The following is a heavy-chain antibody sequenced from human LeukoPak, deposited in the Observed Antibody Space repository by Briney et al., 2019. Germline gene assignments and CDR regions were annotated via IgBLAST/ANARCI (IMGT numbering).Heavy chain of an antibody. CDR2: INTNSGGT. J-gene: IGHJ5*02. D-gene: IGHD6-19*01. CDR1: GYTFTGYY. V-gene: IGHV1-2*04. CDR3: ARDRLRGGSSGYKGCFDP. Sequence: GASVKVSCKASGYTFTGYYMHWVRQDPGQGLVWMGWINTNSGGTNYEQKLQGWVTMTRDTSISTAYIELSRLRAVDTAVYYCARDRLRGGSSGYKGCFDPWGQGTLVTVSS.